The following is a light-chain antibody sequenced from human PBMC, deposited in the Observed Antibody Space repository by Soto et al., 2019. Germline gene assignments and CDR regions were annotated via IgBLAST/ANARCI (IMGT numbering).Light chain of an antibody. CDR2: DAS. CDR1: QSITTF. CDR3: QQYSTYPLT. V-gene: IGKV1-5*01. Sequence: DIQMTQSPSTLSASIGDRVTITCRASQSITTFLAWYQQKPGKAPQILNYDASKLEPGVPSRLSGGGSGTEFTLTISSLQPDDFATYYCQQYSTYPLTFGGGTRVEIK. J-gene: IGKJ4*01.